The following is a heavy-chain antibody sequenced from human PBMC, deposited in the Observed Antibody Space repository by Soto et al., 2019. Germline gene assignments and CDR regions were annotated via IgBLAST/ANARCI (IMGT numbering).Heavy chain of an antibody. D-gene: IGHD6-13*01. Sequence: QVQLVESGGGVVQPGRSLRLSCAASGFTFSSYGMHWVRQAPGKGLEWVAVIWYDGSNKYYADSVKGRFTISRDNSKNTLYLKMTSLRAEDTAVYYCARDIAAAGTSYYYYGMDVWGQGTTVTVSS. CDR3: ARDIAAAGTSYYYYGMDV. V-gene: IGHV3-33*01. CDR1: GFTFSSYG. CDR2: IWYDGSNK. J-gene: IGHJ6*02.